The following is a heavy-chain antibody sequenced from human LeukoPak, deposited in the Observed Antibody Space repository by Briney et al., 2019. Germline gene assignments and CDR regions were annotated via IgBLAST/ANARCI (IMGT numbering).Heavy chain of an antibody. D-gene: IGHD2-2*02. CDR2: IYHSGST. CDR3: ARVGYCSSTSCYTPWFDP. Sequence: SETLSLTCTVSGNSISSGYYWGWIRQPPGKGLERIGSIYHSGSTYYNPSLKSRVTVSVDTSKNQFSLKLSSVTAADTAVYYCARVGYCSSTSCYTPWFDPWGQGTLVTVSS. CDR1: GNSISSGYY. J-gene: IGHJ5*02. V-gene: IGHV4-38-2*02.